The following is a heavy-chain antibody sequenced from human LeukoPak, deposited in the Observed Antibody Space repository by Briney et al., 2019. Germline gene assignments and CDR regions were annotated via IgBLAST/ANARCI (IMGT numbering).Heavy chain of an antibody. CDR2: LNWNGGST. Sequence: GGSLRLSCAASGFTFSSYAMSWVRQAPGKGLEWVSGLNWNGGSTGYADSVKGRFTISRDNAKNSLYLQMNSLRAEDTALYYCARASSYDFWSGIDYWGQGTLVTVSS. D-gene: IGHD3-3*01. J-gene: IGHJ4*02. CDR3: ARASSYDFWSGIDY. CDR1: GFTFSSYA. V-gene: IGHV3-20*04.